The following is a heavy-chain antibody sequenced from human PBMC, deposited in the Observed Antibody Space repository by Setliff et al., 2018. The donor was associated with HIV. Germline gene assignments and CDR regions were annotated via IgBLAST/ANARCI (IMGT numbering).Heavy chain of an antibody. CDR2: IIPIFGVA. V-gene: IGHV1-69*10. Sequence: SVKVSCKASGGSFSSHTINWVRQAPGQGLEWMGEIIPIFGVANYARKFQGRVTITADKSTSTAYMELSRQRSEDTGVYYCERGQNRGDDYFDYWGQGTLVTVSS. CDR1: GGSFSSHT. J-gene: IGHJ4*02. D-gene: IGHD2-21*02. CDR3: ERGQNRGDDYFDY.